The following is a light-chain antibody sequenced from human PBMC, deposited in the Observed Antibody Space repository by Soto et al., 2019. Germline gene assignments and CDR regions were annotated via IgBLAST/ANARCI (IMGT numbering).Light chain of an antibody. V-gene: IGLV1-40*01. Sequence: QSVLTQTPSVSGAPGQSVTMSCTGSSSNIGAGSDVHWYQHLPGTPPKVVISGNNNRPSGVPDRFSGSKSGTSASLSITGLQAEDEADYYCQSYDTSLSGSVFVGGTKLTVL. J-gene: IGLJ2*01. CDR3: QSYDTSLSGSV. CDR1: SSNIGAGSD. CDR2: GNN.